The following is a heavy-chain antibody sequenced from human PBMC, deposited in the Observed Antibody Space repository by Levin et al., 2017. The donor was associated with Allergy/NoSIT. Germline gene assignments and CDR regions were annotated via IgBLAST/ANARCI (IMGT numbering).Heavy chain of an antibody. Sequence: GSGPTLVKPTQTLTLTCTFSGFSLTTSGMCVSWIRQPPGNALEWLARIDWDDVKYYSTSLKTRLTISRDTSKNQVVLTMTSMDPVDTATYYCARATNHYYGRGFDYWGQGTPVTVSS. CDR1: GFSLTTSGMC. D-gene: IGHD3-10*01. V-gene: IGHV2-70*11. CDR3: ARATNHYYGRGFDY. J-gene: IGHJ4*02. CDR2: IDWDDVK.